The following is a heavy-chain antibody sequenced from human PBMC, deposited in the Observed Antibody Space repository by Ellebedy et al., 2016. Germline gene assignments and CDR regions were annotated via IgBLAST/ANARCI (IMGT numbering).Heavy chain of an antibody. CDR1: GGTFSSYA. J-gene: IGHJ3*02. Sequence: ASVKVSCKASGGTFSSYAISWVRQAPGQGLEWMGRIIPILSITNYAQKFQGRVTITADKSTSTAYMELSSLSSEDTAVYYCARDYGDYDWAHDAFDIWGQGTMVTVSS. D-gene: IGHD4-17*01. CDR3: ARDYGDYDWAHDAFDI. CDR2: IIPILSIT. V-gene: IGHV1-69*04.